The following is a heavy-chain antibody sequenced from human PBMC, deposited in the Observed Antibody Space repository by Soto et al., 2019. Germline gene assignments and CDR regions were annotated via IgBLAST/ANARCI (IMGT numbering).Heavy chain of an antibody. V-gene: IGHV3-23*01. CDR2: ISSSGGTT. J-gene: IGHJ4*02. Sequence: GGSLRLSCAASGFTFSNYAMTWVRQAPGKGLEWVSAISSSGGTTYYADSVKGRFTISRDNSKNTLYLQMNSLRAEDTAIYYCARKIWNYFDYCGQGTLVTVSS. D-gene: IGHD1-1*01. CDR3: ARKIWNYFDY. CDR1: GFTFSNYA.